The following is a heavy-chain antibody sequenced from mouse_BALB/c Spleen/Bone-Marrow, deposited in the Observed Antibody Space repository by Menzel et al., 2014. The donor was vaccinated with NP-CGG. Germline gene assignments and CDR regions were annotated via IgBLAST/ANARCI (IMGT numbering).Heavy chain of an antibody. CDR3: ARSRGLRRDWYFDV. D-gene: IGHD2-4*01. CDR1: GYSITSDYA. V-gene: IGHV3-2*02. Sequence: EVKLQESGPGLVKPSQSLSLTCTVTGYSITSDYAWNWIRQFPGNKLEWLGYINYSGSTSYNPPLKSRISITRDTSKNQFFLQLNSVTTEDTATFYCARSRGLRRDWYFDVWGAGTTVTVSS. CDR2: INYSGST. J-gene: IGHJ1*01.